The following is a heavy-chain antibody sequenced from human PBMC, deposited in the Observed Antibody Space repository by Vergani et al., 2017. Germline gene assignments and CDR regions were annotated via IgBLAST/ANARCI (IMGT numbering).Heavy chain of an antibody. CDR3: AKGRDSSGWNFDY. Sequence: EVQLLESGGGLVQPGGSLRLSCAASGFTFSSYAMSWVRQAPGKGLEWVSAISGSGGSTYYADSVKGRFTISRDNSKNTLYLQMNRLRAEDTAVYYCAKGRDSSGWNFDYWGQGTLVTVSS. V-gene: IGHV3-23*01. J-gene: IGHJ4*02. CDR2: ISGSGGST. CDR1: GFTFSSYA. D-gene: IGHD6-19*01.